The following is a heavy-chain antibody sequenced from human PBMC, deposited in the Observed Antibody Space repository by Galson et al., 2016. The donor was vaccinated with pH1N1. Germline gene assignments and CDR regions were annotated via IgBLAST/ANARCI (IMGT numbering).Heavy chain of an antibody. D-gene: IGHD3-10*01. CDR3: AKGYGSGSFSELEY. CDR2: ISSGETT. J-gene: IGHJ4*02. CDR1: GFTFSTFA. Sequence: SLRLSCAASGFTFSTFAMTWVRQAPGKGLEWVSGISSGETTNYADSVKGRFAVSRDNSKNTLYLQMSSLRVEDTAAYYCAKGYGSGSFSELEYWGQGTLVTVSS. V-gene: IGHV3-23*01.